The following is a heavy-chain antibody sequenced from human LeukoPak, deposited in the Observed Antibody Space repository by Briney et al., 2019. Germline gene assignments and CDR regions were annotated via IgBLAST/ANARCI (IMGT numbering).Heavy chain of an antibody. CDR1: GGSISSSSYY. CDR3: ARSFLGGITSKSLDP. D-gene: IGHD1-26*01. V-gene: IGHV4-39*07. J-gene: IGHJ5*02. CDR2: IYYSGST. Sequence: SETLSLTCTVSGGSISSSSYYWGWIRQPPGKGLEWIGSIYYSGSTYYNPSLKSRVTISVDTSKNQFSLKLSSVTAADTAVYYCARSFLGGITSKSLDPWGQGTLVTVSS.